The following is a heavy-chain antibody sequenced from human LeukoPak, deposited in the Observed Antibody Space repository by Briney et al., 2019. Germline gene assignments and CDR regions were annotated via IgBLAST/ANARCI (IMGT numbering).Heavy chain of an antibody. CDR1: GFTFSDNY. D-gene: IGHD2-15*01. Sequence: GGSLRLSCAASGFTFSDNYMSWIRQAPGKGLEWVSYISTSGSTMYYADSVKGRFTISRDNAKNSLYLQMNGLRAEDTAVYYCARDLSLYCSGGSCYSLNYWGQGTLVTVSS. J-gene: IGHJ4*02. V-gene: IGHV3-11*04. CDR3: ARDLSLYCSGGSCYSLNY. CDR2: ISTSGSTM.